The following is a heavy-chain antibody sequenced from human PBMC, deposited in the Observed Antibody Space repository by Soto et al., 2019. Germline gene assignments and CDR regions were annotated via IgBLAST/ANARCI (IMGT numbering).Heavy chain of an antibody. V-gene: IGHV4-59*01. CDR3: AREGIVVAGYDWFDP. CDR2: IYYTGST. CDR1: GGSISSYH. Sequence: SETLSLTCSVSGGSISSYHWSWIRQSPGKGLEWIGYIYYTGSTNYNPSLKSRVTISVDTSKNQFSLKLTSVTAADTAVYYCAREGIVVAGYDWFDPWGQGTLVTVSS. J-gene: IGHJ5*02. D-gene: IGHD6-19*01.